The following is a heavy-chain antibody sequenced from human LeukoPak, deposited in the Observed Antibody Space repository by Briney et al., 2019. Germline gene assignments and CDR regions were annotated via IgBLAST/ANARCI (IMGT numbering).Heavy chain of an antibody. D-gene: IGHD6-13*01. Sequence: SETLSLTCSVSGDSISTYYWSWIRQPPGKGLEWIGYIYYSGSTNYNPSLKSRVTISVDTSKNQFSLKLSSVTAADTAVYYCARGREYSSSWYALGYWGQGTLVTVSS. CDR2: IYYSGST. CDR1: GDSISTYY. V-gene: IGHV4-59*01. J-gene: IGHJ4*02. CDR3: ARGREYSSSWYALGY.